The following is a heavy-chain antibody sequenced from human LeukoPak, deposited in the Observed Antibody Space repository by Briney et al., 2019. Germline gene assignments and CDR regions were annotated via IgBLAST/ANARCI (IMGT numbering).Heavy chain of an antibody. J-gene: IGHJ3*02. CDR2: ISGSGGST. CDR1: GFTFSSYA. Sequence: GGSLRLSCAASGFTFSSYAMSWVRQARGKGLEWVSAISGSGGSTYYADSVKGRFTISRDNSKNTLYLQMNSLRAEDTAVYYSALRYCSGGSCFPVLDAFDIWGQGTMVTVSS. CDR3: ALRYCSGGSCFPVLDAFDI. V-gene: IGHV3-23*01. D-gene: IGHD2-15*01.